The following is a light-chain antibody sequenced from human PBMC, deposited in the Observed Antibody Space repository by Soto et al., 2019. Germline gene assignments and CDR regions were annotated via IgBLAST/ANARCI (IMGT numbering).Light chain of an antibody. V-gene: IGLV1-44*01. CDR2: SRN. CDR3: AAWDESLNGWM. J-gene: IGLJ3*02. Sequence: QSVLIQPPSASGTPGQRVTISCSGSNSNLGSNSANWFQQLPGTAPRLLIYSRNHRPSGVPDRFSGSSSGTSASLAISGLQPDDEADYYCAAWDESLNGWMFGGGTKLTVL. CDR1: NSNLGSNS.